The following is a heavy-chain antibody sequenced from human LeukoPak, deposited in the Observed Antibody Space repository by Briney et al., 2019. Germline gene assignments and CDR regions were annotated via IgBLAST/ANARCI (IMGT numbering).Heavy chain of an antibody. J-gene: IGHJ4*02. CDR2: IYYSGST. Sequence: PSETLSLTCTVSGGSISSSSYYWGWIRQPPGKGLEWIGSIYYSGSTYYNPSLKSRVTISVDTSKNQFSLKLGSVTAADTAVYYCARPGTTGTTFDYWGQGTLVTVSS. V-gene: IGHV4-39*01. CDR3: ARPGTTGTTFDY. D-gene: IGHD1-1*01. CDR1: GGSISSSSYY.